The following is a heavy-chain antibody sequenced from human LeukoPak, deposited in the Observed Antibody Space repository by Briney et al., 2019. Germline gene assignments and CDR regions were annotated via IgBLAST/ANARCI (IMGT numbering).Heavy chain of an antibody. D-gene: IGHD3-9*01. CDR1: GYSISSGYY. CDR3: ARGPPRYFDWLRLRGGFDY. Sequence: PSETLSLTCTVSGYSISSGYYWGWTRQPPGKGLEWIGSIYHSGSTYYNPSLKSRVTISVDTSKNQFSLKLSSVTAADTAVYYCARGPPRYFDWLRLRGGFDYWGQGTLVTVSS. J-gene: IGHJ4*02. CDR2: IYHSGST. V-gene: IGHV4-38-2*02.